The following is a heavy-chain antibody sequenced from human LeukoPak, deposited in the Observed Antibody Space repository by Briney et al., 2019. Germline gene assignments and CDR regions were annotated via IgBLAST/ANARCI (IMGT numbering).Heavy chain of an antibody. J-gene: IGHJ4*02. Sequence: ASVKVSCKASGGTFSSYAISWVRQAPGQGLEWMGWISAYNGNTNYAQKLQGRVTMTTDTSTSTAYMELRSLRSDDTAVYYCARDHSMRIAAAGTSDYWGQGTLVTVSS. CDR2: ISAYNGNT. CDR3: ARDHSMRIAAAGTSDY. V-gene: IGHV1-18*01. D-gene: IGHD6-13*01. CDR1: GGTFSSYA.